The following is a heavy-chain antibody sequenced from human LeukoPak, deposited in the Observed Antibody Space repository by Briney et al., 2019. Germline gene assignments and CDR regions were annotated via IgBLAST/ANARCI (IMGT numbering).Heavy chain of an antibody. CDR3: AKGQVGATRKGWFDP. D-gene: IGHD1-26*01. V-gene: IGHV3-23*01. CDR2: ISGSGGST. J-gene: IGHJ5*02. CDR1: GFTFSSYA. Sequence: GGSLRLSCAASGFTFSSYAMSWVRQAPGKGLEWVSAISGSGGSTYYADSVKGRFTISRDNSKNTLYLQMNSLRAEDTAVYYCAKGQVGATRKGWFDPWGPGTLVTVSS.